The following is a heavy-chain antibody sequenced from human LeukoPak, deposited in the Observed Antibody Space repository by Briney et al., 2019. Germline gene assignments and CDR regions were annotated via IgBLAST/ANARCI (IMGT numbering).Heavy chain of an antibody. CDR2: IKQDGSEK. J-gene: IGHJ3*02. CDR3: ARALQWELPTGDAFDI. V-gene: IGHV3-7*01. Sequence: GGSLRLSCAASGFIFSSYWMSWVRQAPGKGLEWVANIKQDGSEKYYVDSVKGRFTISRDNAKNSLYLQMNSLRAEDTAVYYCARALQWELPTGDAFDIWGQGTMVTVSS. CDR1: GFIFSSYW. D-gene: IGHD1-26*01.